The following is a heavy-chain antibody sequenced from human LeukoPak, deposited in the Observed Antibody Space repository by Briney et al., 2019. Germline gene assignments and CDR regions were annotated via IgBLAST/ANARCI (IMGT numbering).Heavy chain of an antibody. CDR1: GGSFSVYY. V-gene: IGHV4-34*01. Sequence: SETLSLTCAVYGGSFSVYYWSWIRQPPGKGLEWIGEINHSGSTNYNPSLKSRVTISVDTSKNQFSLKLSSVTAADTAVYYCARSIAARRNRFDPWGQGTPVTVSS. CDR2: INHSGST. D-gene: IGHD6-6*01. CDR3: ARSIAARRNRFDP. J-gene: IGHJ5*02.